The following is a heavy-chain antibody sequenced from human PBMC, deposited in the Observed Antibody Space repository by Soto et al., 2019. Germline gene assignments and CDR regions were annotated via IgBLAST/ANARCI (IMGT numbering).Heavy chain of an antibody. CDR2: INSDGSST. Sequence: EVQLVESGGGLVQPGGSLRLSCAASGFTFSSYWMHWVRQAPGKGLVWVSRINSDGSSTSYADSVKGRFTISRDNAKNTLDLQMNSLSAEDTAVYYCARDQGVQWPVLFDPWGQGTLVTVSS. J-gene: IGHJ5*02. CDR3: ARDQGVQWPVLFDP. CDR1: GFTFSSYW. D-gene: IGHD6-19*01. V-gene: IGHV3-74*01.